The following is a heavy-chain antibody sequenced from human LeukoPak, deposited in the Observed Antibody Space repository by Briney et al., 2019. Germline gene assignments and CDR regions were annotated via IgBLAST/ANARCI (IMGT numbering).Heavy chain of an antibody. J-gene: IGHJ4*02. D-gene: IGHD3-16*02. CDR1: GYTFTSYG. Sequence: ASVKVSCKASGYTFTSYGISWVRQAPGQGLEWMGWISAYNGNTNYAQKFQGRVTMTTDTSTSTAYMELRSLRSDDTAVYYCARVAVITFGGVIVPDYFDYWGQGTLVTVSS. CDR3: ARVAVITFGGVIVPDYFDY. V-gene: IGHV1-18*01. CDR2: ISAYNGNT.